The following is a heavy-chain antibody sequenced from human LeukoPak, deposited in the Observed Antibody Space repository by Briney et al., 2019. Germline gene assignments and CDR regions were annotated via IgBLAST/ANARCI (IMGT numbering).Heavy chain of an antibody. CDR1: GGTFSSYA. CDR3: ARAHPLPQPGSAFDI. J-gene: IGHJ3*02. V-gene: IGHV1-69*13. CDR2: IIPIFGTA. Sequence: ASVKVSCKASGGTFSSYAISWVRQAPGQGLEWMGGIIPIFGTANYAQKFQGRVTVTADESTSTAYMELSSLRSEDTAVYYCARAHPLPQPGSAFDIWGQGTMVTVSS. D-gene: IGHD1-26*01.